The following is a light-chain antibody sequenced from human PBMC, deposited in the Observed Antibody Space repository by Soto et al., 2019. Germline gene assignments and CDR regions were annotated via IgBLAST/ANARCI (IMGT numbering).Light chain of an antibody. Sequence: IQLTQSPSSLSASVGDRVTITCRASQAISSHLAWYQQKPGKAPKLLIWDSSNLETGVPSRFSGSGSGTDFALIISSLQPEDIATYYCQHYGSLPITFGQGTRLEIK. V-gene: IGKV1-33*01. CDR2: DSS. J-gene: IGKJ5*01. CDR3: QHYGSLPIT. CDR1: QAISSH.